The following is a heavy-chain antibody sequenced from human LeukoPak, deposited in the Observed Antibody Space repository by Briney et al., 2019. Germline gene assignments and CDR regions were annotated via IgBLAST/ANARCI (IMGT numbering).Heavy chain of an antibody. Sequence: VASVKVSCKASGYTFTSYGISWVRQAPGQGLEWVGWISAYNGNTNYAQKLQGRVTMTTDTSTSTAYMELRSLRSDDTAVYYCARDSYGDYVSAYYYYYYMDVWGKGTTVTISS. J-gene: IGHJ6*03. CDR1: GYTFTSYG. V-gene: IGHV1-18*01. CDR3: ARDSYGDYVSAYYYYYYMDV. D-gene: IGHD4-17*01. CDR2: ISAYNGNT.